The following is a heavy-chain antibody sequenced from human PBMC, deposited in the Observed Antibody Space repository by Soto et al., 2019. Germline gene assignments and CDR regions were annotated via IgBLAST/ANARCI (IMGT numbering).Heavy chain of an antibody. J-gene: IGHJ4*02. CDR3: ARGRYNTGSSIPYFDN. D-gene: IGHD6-6*01. CDR1: GDSITSYD. V-gene: IGHV4-4*07. Sequence: PSETLSLTCTVSGDSITSYDWSWMRQPAGKGLEWIGRMFACGSTNYNPSLRSRVTLSIDRAKKQFSLKLNSVTAADTAVYFCARGRYNTGSSIPYFDNWGQGTLVTVSS. CDR2: MFACGST.